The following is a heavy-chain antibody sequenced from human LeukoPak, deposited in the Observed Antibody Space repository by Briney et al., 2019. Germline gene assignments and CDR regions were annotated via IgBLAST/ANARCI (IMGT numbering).Heavy chain of an antibody. V-gene: IGHV4-59*08. CDR1: GDSISTDH. D-gene: IGHD2-21*01. Sequence: PSETLSLTCIVSGDSISTDHWSWIRQPPGKGLEWIGYINYSGDSEYNPSLKSRVTISVDRSKNQVSLKMRSVTAADTAVYYCARLDCISDTCYNYWALGALVTVSS. CDR2: INYSGDS. CDR3: ARLDCISDTCYNY. J-gene: IGHJ4*02.